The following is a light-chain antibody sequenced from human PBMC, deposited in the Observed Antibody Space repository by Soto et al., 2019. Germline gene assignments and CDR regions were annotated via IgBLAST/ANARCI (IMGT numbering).Light chain of an antibody. CDR2: DVS. CDR1: QSVSAW. V-gene: IGKV1-5*01. J-gene: IGKJ1*01. Sequence: DIQLTHSPSPLSASVGDRVTITCRASQSVSAWLAWYQQKPGKAPKFLMYDVSTLESGVPLRFSGSGSGTEFTLTINSLQPDDFATYYCQSYRNFSWTFGQGTKVDIK. CDR3: QSYRNFSWT.